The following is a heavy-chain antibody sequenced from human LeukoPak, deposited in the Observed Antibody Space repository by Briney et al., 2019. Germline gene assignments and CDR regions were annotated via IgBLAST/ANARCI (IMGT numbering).Heavy chain of an antibody. Sequence: GASVKVSCKASGYTFTSYYMHWVRQAPGQGLEWMGIINPSGGSTSYAQKFQGRVTMTRDMSTSTVYMELSSLRSEDTAVYYCASSHYGRYYFDYWGQGTLVTVPS. CDR2: INPSGGST. CDR3: ASSHYGRYYFDY. V-gene: IGHV1-46*01. D-gene: IGHD4-17*01. J-gene: IGHJ4*02. CDR1: GYTFTSYY.